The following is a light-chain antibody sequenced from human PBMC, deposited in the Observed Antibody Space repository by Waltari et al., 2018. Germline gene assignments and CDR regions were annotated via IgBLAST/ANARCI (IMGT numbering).Light chain of an antibody. CDR1: QTLLDSSNNRNY. CDR3: QQYYSPPPLFT. CDR2: WAA. Sequence: DIVMTQSPDSLAVSLGERATINCKSSQTLLDSSNNRNYLAWYQQQPGQPPKLPLYWAASRESGVPDRFSGSGSGTDFTLTITSLQAEDVAVYYCQQYYSPPPLFTFGPGTKVDIK. V-gene: IGKV4-1*01. J-gene: IGKJ3*01.